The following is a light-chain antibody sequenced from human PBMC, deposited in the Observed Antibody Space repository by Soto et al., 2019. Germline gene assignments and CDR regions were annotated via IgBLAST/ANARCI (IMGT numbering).Light chain of an antibody. V-gene: IGKV1-5*03. CDR2: KAS. CDR1: QSMSSW. J-gene: IGKJ4*01. Sequence: DIQMTQSPSTLSASLGDRVTITCRASQSMSSWLAWYQQKPGKAPKLLIQKASSLESGGPSRFSGSGSGTEFTLTISSLQPDDFATYYCQQYNTYPLIFGGGTKVESK. CDR3: QQYNTYPLI.